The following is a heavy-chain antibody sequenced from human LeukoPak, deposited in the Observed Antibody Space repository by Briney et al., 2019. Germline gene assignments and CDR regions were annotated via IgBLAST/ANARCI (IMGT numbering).Heavy chain of an antibody. CDR1: GYSISSGYY. D-gene: IGHD4-17*01. CDR3: AKTYGRGPFDL. V-gene: IGHV4-38-2*02. CDR2: IYHSGST. Sequence: PSETLSLTCTVSGYSISSGYYWGWIRQPPGKGLGWIGSIYHSGSTYYNPSLKSRVTISVDTSKNQFSLKLSSVTAADTAVYYCAKTYGRGPFDLWGRGTLVTVSS. J-gene: IGHJ2*01.